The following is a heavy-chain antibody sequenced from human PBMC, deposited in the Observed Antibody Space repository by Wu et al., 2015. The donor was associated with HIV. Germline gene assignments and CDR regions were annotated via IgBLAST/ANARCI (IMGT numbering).Heavy chain of an antibody. V-gene: IGHV1-69*13. D-gene: IGHD6-19*01. CDR1: GATFSSYA. Sequence: QVLLEQSGAEVKKPGSSVRVSCKASGATFSSYALSWVRQAPGQGLEWMGRLIPMYGTADYAHKFQGRVTITADVSTSTAYMELSSLRSEDTAVYYCARSDSSGWYGGLGAFDIWGQGTMVTVSS. J-gene: IGHJ3*02. CDR3: ARSDSSGWYGGLGAFDI. CDR2: LIPMYGTA.